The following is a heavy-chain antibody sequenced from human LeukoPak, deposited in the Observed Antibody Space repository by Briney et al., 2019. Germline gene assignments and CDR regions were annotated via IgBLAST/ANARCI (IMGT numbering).Heavy chain of an antibody. D-gene: IGHD6-13*01. CDR3: ARSLPEAIGAADF. J-gene: IGHJ4*02. CDR2: IHSSGST. V-gene: IGHV4-59*01. CDR1: GVSIISYY. Sequence: PSETLSLTCTVSGVSIISYYWSWIRQPPGKGLEWVAFIHSSGSTGYNPSLKSRFTISVDTSKNHFSLKVTSMSAADTGVYYCARSLPEAIGAADFWGQGTLVTVSS.